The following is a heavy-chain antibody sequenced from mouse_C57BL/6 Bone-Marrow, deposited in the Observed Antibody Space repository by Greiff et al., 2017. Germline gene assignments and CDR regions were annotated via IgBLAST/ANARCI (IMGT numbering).Heavy chain of an antibody. D-gene: IGHD1-1*01. CDR1: GYTFTSYW. V-gene: IGHV1-69*01. Sequence: QVQLQQPGAELVMPGASVKLSCKASGYTFTSYWMHWVKQRPGQGLEWIGEIDPSDSYTNYNQKFKGKSTLTVDKSSSTAYMQLSSLTSEDSAVYYCASTTVVHDYAMDDWGQGTSVTVSS. J-gene: IGHJ4*01. CDR3: ASTTVVHDYAMDD. CDR2: IDPSDSYT.